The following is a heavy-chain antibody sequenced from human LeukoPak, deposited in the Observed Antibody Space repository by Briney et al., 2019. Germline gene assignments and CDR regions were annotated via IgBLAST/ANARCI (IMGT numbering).Heavy chain of an antibody. D-gene: IGHD3-22*01. Sequence: GGSLRLSCAASGFTVSSNYMSWARQAPGKGLEWVSVIYSGGSTYYADSVKGRFTISRDNSKNTLYLQMNSLRAEDTAVYYCAREDDYYDSSGYYPRIGYWGQGTLVTVSS. CDR1: GFTVSSNY. CDR2: IYSGGST. V-gene: IGHV3-66*01. J-gene: IGHJ4*02. CDR3: AREDDYYDSSGYYPRIGY.